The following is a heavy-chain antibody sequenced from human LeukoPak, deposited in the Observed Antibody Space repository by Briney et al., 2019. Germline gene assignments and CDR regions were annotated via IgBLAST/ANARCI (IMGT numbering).Heavy chain of an antibody. D-gene: IGHD6-19*01. CDR1: GFTVSSNY. Sequence: GGSLRLSCAASGFTVSSNYMSWVRQAPGKGLEWVSVIYSGGSTYYADSVKGRFTISRDNSKNTLYLQMNSLRAEDTAVYYCARDQAVAGENWFDPWSQGTLVTVSS. J-gene: IGHJ5*02. CDR2: IYSGGST. V-gene: IGHV3-66*01. CDR3: ARDQAVAGENWFDP.